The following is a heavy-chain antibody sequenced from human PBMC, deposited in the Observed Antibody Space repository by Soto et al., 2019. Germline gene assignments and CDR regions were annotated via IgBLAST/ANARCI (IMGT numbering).Heavy chain of an antibody. CDR1: GDSVSSNSAA. V-gene: IGHV6-1*01. J-gene: IGHJ5*02. Sequence: PSQTLSLTCAISGDSVSSNSAACSLIWQSPSRGLEWLGRTYYRSKWYNDYVVSVKSRITIKPDTSKNQFYLQLNSVTPEDTAVYYCTREGGVGVSYFNWFAPCGQGTQVTSPQ. CDR2: TYYRSKWYN. CDR3: TREGGVGVSYFNWFAP. D-gene: IGHD1-26*01.